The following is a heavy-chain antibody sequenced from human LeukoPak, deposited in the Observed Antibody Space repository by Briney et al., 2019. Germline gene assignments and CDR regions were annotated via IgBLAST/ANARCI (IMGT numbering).Heavy chain of an antibody. J-gene: IGHJ6*02. CDR1: GGSISSGSYY. CDR3: ARVVATIMNYGMDV. D-gene: IGHD5-12*01. Sequence: TLSLTCTVSGGSISSGSYYWSWIRQPAGKGLEWIGRIYTSGSTNYNPSLKSRVTISVDTSKNQFSLKLSSVTAADTAVYYCARVVATIMNYGMDVWAKGPRSPSP. V-gene: IGHV4-61*02. CDR2: IYTSGST.